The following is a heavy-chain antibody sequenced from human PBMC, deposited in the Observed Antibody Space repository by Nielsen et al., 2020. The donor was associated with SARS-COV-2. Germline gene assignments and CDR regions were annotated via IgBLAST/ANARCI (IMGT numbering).Heavy chain of an antibody. V-gene: IGHV3-33*01. CDR3: ARASSTATGELDY. J-gene: IGHJ4*02. CDR2: IWYDGSRK. Sequence: VRQAPGKGLEWVVVIWYDGSRKNCADSVKGRFTISRDNSKNTLYLQMNSLRAEDTAVYYCARASSTATGELDYWGQGTQVTVSS. D-gene: IGHD2-2*01.